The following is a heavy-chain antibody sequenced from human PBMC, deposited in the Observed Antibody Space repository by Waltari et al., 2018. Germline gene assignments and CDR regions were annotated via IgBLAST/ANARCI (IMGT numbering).Heavy chain of an antibody. CDR1: GVSISRSNYY. V-gene: IGHV4-39*07. Sequence: QQHLQESGPGLVKPSETLSLTCTVSGVSISRSNYYWGWIRQPPGKGLEWIGQISESGSTSYNPSLKGRVTISVDTSRNQISLNLYSVTAADAAVYYCARRENYNFWRDSFDVWGQGTVVTVSS. J-gene: IGHJ3*01. CDR3: ARRENYNFWRDSFDV. D-gene: IGHD3-3*01. CDR2: ISESGST.